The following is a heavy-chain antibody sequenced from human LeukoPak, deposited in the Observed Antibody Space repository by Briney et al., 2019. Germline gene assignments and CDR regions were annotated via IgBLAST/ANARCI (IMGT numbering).Heavy chain of an antibody. CDR1: GFTFRSYA. J-gene: IGHJ1*01. V-gene: IGHV3-23*01. CDR2: ISDSGGRT. Sequence: GGSLRLSCAASGFTFRSYAMSWVRQAPGKGLEWVSAISDSGGRTFYADSVKGLFTISRDNSKNTLYLQMSSLRVEDTAVYYCAKKAEAFGDSVTQHWGQGTLVSVSS. CDR3: AKKAEAFGDSVTQH. D-gene: IGHD4-17*01.